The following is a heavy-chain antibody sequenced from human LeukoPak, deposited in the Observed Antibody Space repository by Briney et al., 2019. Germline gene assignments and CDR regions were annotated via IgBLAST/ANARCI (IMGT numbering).Heavy chain of an antibody. CDR2: IYYSWST. J-gene: IGHJ3*01. CDR1: GFTFSSYSMN. V-gene: IGHV4-39*01. D-gene: IGHD3-10*01. Sequence: GSLRLSCAASGFTFSSYSMNWVRHPPGKGLEWIGSIYYSWSTYYNPSLKSRVTISVDTSKNQFSLKLSSVTAADTAVYYCARCNYYGSGSYHEGFFRFWGQGTMVTVSS. CDR3: ARCNYYGSGSYHEGFFRF.